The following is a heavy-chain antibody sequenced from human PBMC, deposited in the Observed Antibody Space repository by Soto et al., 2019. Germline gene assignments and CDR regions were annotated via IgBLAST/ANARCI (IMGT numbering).Heavy chain of an antibody. CDR2: IDHSGST. CDR1: GVSLSNPNW. Sequence: QVQLQESGPGLVKPSGTLSLTCAVSGVSLSNPNWWAWVRQAPGKGLEWIGEIDHSGSTNYNPSLHSRVTLSLDRSKNHVSLKLGSVAAADPAVSYCAWGIFYAFDIWGQGTMVTVSS. V-gene: IGHV4-4*02. D-gene: IGHD3-9*01. J-gene: IGHJ3*02. CDR3: AWGIFYAFDI.